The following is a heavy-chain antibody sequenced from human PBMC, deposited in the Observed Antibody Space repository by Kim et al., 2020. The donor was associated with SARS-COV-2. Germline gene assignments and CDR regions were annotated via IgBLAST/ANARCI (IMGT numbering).Heavy chain of an antibody. CDR3: TTDWGYYDSSGLSDAFDI. CDR1: GFTFSNAW. J-gene: IGHJ3*02. Sequence: GSLRLSCAASGFTFSNAWMSWVRQAPGKGLEWVGRIKSKTDGGTTDYAAPVKGRFTISRDDSKNTLYLQMNSLKTEDTAVYYCTTDWGYYDSSGLSDAFDIWGQGTMVTVSS. CDR2: IKSKTDGGTT. D-gene: IGHD3-22*01. V-gene: IGHV3-15*01.